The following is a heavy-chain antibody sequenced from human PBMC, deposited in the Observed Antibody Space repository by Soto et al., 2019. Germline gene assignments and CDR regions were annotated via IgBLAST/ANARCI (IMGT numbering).Heavy chain of an antibody. CDR3: ARDPTTTTTYYYYYGMDV. D-gene: IGHD1-26*01. J-gene: IGHJ6*02. CDR1: GFTFSSYA. Sequence: QVQLVESGGGVVQPGRSLRLSCAASGFTFSSYAMHWVRQAPGKWLEWVAVISYDGSNKYYADSVKGRFTISRDNSKNTLYLQMNSLRAEDTAVYYCARDPTTTTTYYYYYGMDVWGQGTTVTVSS. CDR2: ISYDGSNK. V-gene: IGHV3-30-3*01.